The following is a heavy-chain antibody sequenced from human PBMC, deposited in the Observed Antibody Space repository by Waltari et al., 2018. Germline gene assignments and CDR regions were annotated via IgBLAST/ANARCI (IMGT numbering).Heavy chain of an antibody. D-gene: IGHD3-3*01. V-gene: IGHV4-30-4*08. J-gene: IGHJ5*02. CDR1: GGSISSGDYY. CDR3: ARLRFLEWLPENWFDP. CDR2: IYYSGST. Sequence: QVQLQESGPGLVKPSQTLSLTCTVSGGSISSGDYYWSWIRQPPGKGLEWIGYIYYSGSTYYNPSLKSRVTISVDTSKNQFSLKLSSVTAADTAVYYCARLRFLEWLPENWFDPWGQGTLVTVSS.